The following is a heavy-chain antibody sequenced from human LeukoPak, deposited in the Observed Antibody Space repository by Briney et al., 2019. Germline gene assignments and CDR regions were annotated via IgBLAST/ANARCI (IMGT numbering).Heavy chain of an antibody. CDR1: GGSISSGDYY. D-gene: IGHD3-10*01. CDR2: IYYSGST. J-gene: IGHJ4*02. V-gene: IGHV4-30-4*01. CDR3: ARGPAITMVRGVTYDY. Sequence: PSQTLSLTCTVSGGSISSGDYYWSWIRQPPGKGLEWIGYIYYSGSTNYNPSLKSRVTISVDTSKNQFSLKLSSVTAADTAVYYCARGPAITMVRGVTYDYWGQGTLVTVSS.